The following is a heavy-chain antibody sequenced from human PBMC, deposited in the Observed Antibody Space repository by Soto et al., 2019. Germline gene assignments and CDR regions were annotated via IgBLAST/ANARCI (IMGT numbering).Heavy chain of an antibody. D-gene: IGHD3-22*01. CDR1: GFSFSSYN. CDR2: ISGSGETI. CDR3: ARGSTDYYDTGSYCDY. J-gene: IGHJ4*02. Sequence: EVQLAESGGGLVQPGGSQRLSCAASGFSFSSYNMHWVRQAPGKGLEWISYISGSGETISYADSVKGRFTISRDNGKNSLLLQMNSLSDEDTAVYYCARGSTDYYDTGSYCDYWGQGTLVTVAS. V-gene: IGHV3-48*02.